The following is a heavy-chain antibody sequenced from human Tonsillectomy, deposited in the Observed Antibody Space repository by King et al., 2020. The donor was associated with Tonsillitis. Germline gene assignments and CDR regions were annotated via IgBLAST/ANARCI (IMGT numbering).Heavy chain of an antibody. CDR3: ARETGTKIRGIIISPGIFEY. V-gene: IGHV1-18*04. D-gene: IGHD3-10*01. J-gene: IGHJ4*02. CDR1: GYTFTSYG. CDR2: ISTYNGNT. Sequence: VQLVQSGAEVKKPGASVKVSCEASGYTFTSYGISWVRQAPGQGLEWMGWISTYNGNTNYAQKFQDRVTMTTDTSTSTTYMELRSLRSDDTAVYFCARETGTKIRGIIISPGIFEYWGQGTLVTVSS.